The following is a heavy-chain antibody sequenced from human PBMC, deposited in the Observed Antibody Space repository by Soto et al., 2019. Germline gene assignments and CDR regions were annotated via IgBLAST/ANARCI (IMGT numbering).Heavy chain of an antibody. Sequence: SGGSLRLSCAASGFTFSSYAMSWVRQAPGKGLEWVSAISGSGGSTYYADSVKGRFTISRDNSKNTLYLQMNSLRAEDTAVYYCAHCREVAGNWVYYFDYWGQGILVNVS. CDR1: GFTFSSYA. J-gene: IGHJ4*02. CDR2: ISGSGGST. D-gene: IGHD6-19*01. V-gene: IGHV3-23*01. CDR3: AHCREVAGNWVYYFDY.